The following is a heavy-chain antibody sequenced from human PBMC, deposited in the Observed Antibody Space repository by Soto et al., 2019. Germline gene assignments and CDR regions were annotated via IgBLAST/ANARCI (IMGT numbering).Heavy chain of an antibody. CDR2: IYPGDSDT. D-gene: IGHD3-22*01. CDR1: GYSFTSYW. J-gene: IGHJ3*02. CDR3: ARRPPWGDYDSSFDI. V-gene: IGHV5-51*01. Sequence: PGESLKISCKGSGYSFTSYWIGWVRQMPGKGLEWMGIIYPGDSDTRYSPSFQGQVTISADKSISTAYLQWSSLKASDTAMYYCARRPPWGDYDSSFDIWGPGTLVTASS.